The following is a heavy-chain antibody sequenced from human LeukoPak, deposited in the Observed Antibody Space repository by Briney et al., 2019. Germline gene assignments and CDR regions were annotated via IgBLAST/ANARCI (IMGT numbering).Heavy chain of an antibody. J-gene: IGHJ4*02. Sequence: PGGSLRLSCAASGFTFSDYYMNWIRQAPGKGLEWVSYISNSGSTIYYADSVKGRFTISRDNAKNSLYLQMNSLRAEDTAVYYCARDHDFWSGYYSFFDYWGQGTLVAVSS. V-gene: IGHV3-11*04. CDR1: GFTFSDYY. CDR3: ARDHDFWSGYYSFFDY. CDR2: ISNSGSTI. D-gene: IGHD3-3*01.